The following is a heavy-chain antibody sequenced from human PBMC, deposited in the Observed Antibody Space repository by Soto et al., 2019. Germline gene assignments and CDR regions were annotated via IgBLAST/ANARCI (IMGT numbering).Heavy chain of an antibody. CDR3: ARSRRLWSYGH. D-gene: IGHD5-18*01. CDR1: GYTFTSYA. J-gene: IGHJ4*02. CDR2: INAGNGNT. Sequence: QVQLVQSGAEVKKPGASVKVSCKASGYTFTSYAMHWVRQAPGQRREWMGWINAGNGNTKYSQKFKGRVTITRDTSASTAYMELSSLRSEDTAVYYWARSRRLWSYGHGGQGTLVTVSS. V-gene: IGHV1-3*01.